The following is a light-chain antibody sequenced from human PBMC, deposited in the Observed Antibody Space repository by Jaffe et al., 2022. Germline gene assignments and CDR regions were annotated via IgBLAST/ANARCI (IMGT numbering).Light chain of an antibody. CDR1: SSDVGGYNY. J-gene: IGLJ2*01. Sequence: QSALTQPPSASGSPGQSVTISCTGTSSDVGGYNYVSWYQQHPGKAPKVVIYEVSKRPSGVPDRFSGSKSGNTASLTVSGLQAEDEADYYCSSYGGSINYVVFGGGTKMTVL. CDR3: SSYGGSINYVV. CDR2: EVS. V-gene: IGLV2-8*01.